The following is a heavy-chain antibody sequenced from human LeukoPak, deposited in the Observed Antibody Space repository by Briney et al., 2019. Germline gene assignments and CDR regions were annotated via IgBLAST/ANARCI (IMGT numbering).Heavy chain of an antibody. CDR3: ARAIAAGGYYFDY. D-gene: IGHD2-15*01. CDR1: GYTFSSYY. V-gene: IGHV1-46*01. Sequence: GASVKVSCKAFGYTFSSYYMHWVRRAPGQGLEWMGTINPSGGSTRFAQKLQGRISMTRDMSTTTVFMELTSLTSDDTAEYYCARAIAAGGYYFDYWGQGTLVTVSS. J-gene: IGHJ4*02. CDR2: INPSGGST.